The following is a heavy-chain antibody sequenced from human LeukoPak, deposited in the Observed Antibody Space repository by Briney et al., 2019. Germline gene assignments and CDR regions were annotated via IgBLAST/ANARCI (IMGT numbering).Heavy chain of an antibody. Sequence: GGSLRLSCAASGFTFSTYSMNWVRQAPGKGLEWVSYISGSSGTMYYADSVKGRFTMSRDNAKNSLYLQMNSLRDEDTAVYSCARAKDGDDHPGNYWGQGTLVTVSS. D-gene: IGHD4-17*01. CDR1: GFTFSTYS. J-gene: IGHJ4*02. CDR2: ISGSSGTM. CDR3: ARAKDGDDHPGNY. V-gene: IGHV3-48*02.